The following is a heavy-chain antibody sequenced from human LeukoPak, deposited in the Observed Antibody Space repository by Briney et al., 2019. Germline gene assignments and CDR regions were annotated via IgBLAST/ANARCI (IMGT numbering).Heavy chain of an antibody. CDR1: GGSISSGSYY. Sequence: PSETLSLTCTVSGGSISSGSYYWSWIRQPAGKGLEWIGRIYTSGSTNYNPSLKSRVTISVDTSKNQFSLKLSSVTAADTAVYYCARHRNGAYHDLDYWGQGTLVTVSS. CDR3: ARHRNGAYHDLDY. D-gene: IGHD1-1*01. V-gene: IGHV4-61*02. J-gene: IGHJ4*02. CDR2: IYTSGST.